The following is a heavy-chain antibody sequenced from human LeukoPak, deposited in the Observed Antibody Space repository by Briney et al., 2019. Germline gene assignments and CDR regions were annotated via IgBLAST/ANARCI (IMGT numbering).Heavy chain of an antibody. CDR3: AKGGGGYWDYYYYYYMDV. Sequence: GGSLRLSCAASGFTFSSYAMSWVRQAPGKGLEWVSAISGSGGSTYYADSVKGRFTISRDNSKNTLYLQMNSLRAEDTAVYYCAKGGGGYWDYYYYYYMDVWGKGTTVTVSS. D-gene: IGHD3-22*01. CDR1: GFTFSSYA. V-gene: IGHV3-23*01. CDR2: ISGSGGST. J-gene: IGHJ6*03.